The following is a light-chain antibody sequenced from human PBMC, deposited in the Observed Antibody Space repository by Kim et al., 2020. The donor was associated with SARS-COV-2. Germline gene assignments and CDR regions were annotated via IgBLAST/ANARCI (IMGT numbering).Light chain of an antibody. Sequence: EIQMTQSPSSLSASVGDRVTITCRASQDISNYLAWFQLKPGKAPKLLFYAASALQPGVPSRFSGSGSGTDFTLTVTSLQPEDVATYYCQKCDSAPWTFGQGTKVDIK. CDR1: QDISNY. CDR2: AAS. J-gene: IGKJ1*01. V-gene: IGKV1-27*01. CDR3: QKCDSAPWT.